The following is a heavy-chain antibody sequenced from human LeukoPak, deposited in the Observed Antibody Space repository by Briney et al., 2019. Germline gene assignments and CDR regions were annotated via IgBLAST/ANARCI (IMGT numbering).Heavy chain of an antibody. J-gene: IGHJ4*02. V-gene: IGHV3-21*04. Sequence: GGSLRLSCAASGFTFSSYSMNWVRQAPGKGLEWVSSISSSSSYIYYADSVKGRFTISRDNSKNTLYLQMNSLRAEDTAVYYCARGSVLTFHYWGQGTLVTVSS. CDR1: GFTFSSYS. D-gene: IGHD3-10*01. CDR2: ISSSSSYI. CDR3: ARGSVLTFHY.